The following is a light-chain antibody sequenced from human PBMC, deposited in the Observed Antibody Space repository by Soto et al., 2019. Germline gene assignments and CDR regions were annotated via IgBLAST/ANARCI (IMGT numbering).Light chain of an antibody. J-gene: IGKJ2*01. V-gene: IGKV3-20*01. CDR2: GAS. CDR3: QQYGISPSYT. CDR1: QSVSSSSY. Sequence: EIVLTQSPGTLSLSPGERATLSCRASQSVSSSSYLAWYQQKPGQAPRLLIYGASSRATGIPDRFSGSGSGTDFTLTISRLEPEDFAVYYCQQYGISPSYTFGHGTRLEIK.